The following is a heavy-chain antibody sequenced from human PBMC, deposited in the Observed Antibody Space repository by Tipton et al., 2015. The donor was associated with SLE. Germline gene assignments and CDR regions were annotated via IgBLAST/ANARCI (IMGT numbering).Heavy chain of an antibody. CDR3: ARSDSAIAVAGQAFDI. J-gene: IGHJ3*02. CDR2: IYTSGST. CDR1: GGSISSYY. D-gene: IGHD6-19*01. V-gene: IGHV4-4*07. Sequence: TLSLTCTVSGGSISSYYWSWIRQPAGKGLGWIGRIYTSGSTNYNPSLKSRVTMSVDTSKNQFSLKLSSVTAADTAVYYCARSDSAIAVAGQAFDIWGQGTMVTVSS.